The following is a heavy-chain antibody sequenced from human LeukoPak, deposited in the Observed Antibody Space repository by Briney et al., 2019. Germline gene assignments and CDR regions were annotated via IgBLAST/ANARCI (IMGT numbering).Heavy chain of an antibody. CDR3: ARDLSGFWSGYYTYFDY. V-gene: IGHV3-21*01. CDR2: ISSSSSYI. D-gene: IGHD3-3*01. CDR1: GFTFSSYS. Sequence: GGSLRLSCAASGFTFSSYSMNWVRQAPEKGLEWVSSISSSSSYIYYADSVKGRFTISRDNAKNSLYLQMNSLRDEDTAVYYCARDLSGFWSGYYTYFDYWGQGTLVTVSS. J-gene: IGHJ4*02.